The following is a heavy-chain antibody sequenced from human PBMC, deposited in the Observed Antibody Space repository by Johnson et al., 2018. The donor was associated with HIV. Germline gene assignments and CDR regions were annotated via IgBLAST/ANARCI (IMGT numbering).Heavy chain of an antibody. Sequence: MQLVESGGGLVQPGGSLRLSCAVSGFTFKNYVMSWVRQAPGKGLAWVSAISGSGGRTYYADSVKGRFTISRDNSKNTLYLQMNSLRAEDTAVYYCAKGGIADSDDMPGPFDLWGQGTVVTVSS. J-gene: IGHJ3*01. CDR2: ISGSGGRT. V-gene: IGHV3-23*04. CDR1: GFTFKNYV. D-gene: IGHD6-13*01. CDR3: AKGGIADSDDMPGPFDL.